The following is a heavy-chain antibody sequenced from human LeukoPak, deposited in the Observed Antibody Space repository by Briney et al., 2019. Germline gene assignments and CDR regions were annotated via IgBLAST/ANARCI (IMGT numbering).Heavy chain of an antibody. V-gene: IGHV1-69*06. CDR3: ARGVGDGYNLFDY. Sequence: VQCSSNACGGNISSYAISWVRRATGQGLEWRGRSIPIFGTANYAKTFQCRVTITADKSTSTAYMDLRSLRSADTAVYYCARGVGDGYNLFDYWGQGTLVTVSS. D-gene: IGHD5-24*01. CDR1: GGNISSYA. J-gene: IGHJ4*02. CDR2: SIPIFGTA.